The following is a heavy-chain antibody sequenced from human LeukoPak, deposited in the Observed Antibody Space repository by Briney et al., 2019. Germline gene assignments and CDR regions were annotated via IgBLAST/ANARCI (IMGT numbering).Heavy chain of an antibody. CDR2: TYYRAKWYN. Sequence: SQTLSLTCAISGDSVSSNSSAWNWIRQSPSRGLEWLGRTYYRAKWYNDYEVSVKSRITINPDTSKNQFSLQLNSVTPEDTAVYYCARDRGREAYRGSYHFDYWGQGTMVSVCS. CDR1: GDSVSSNSSA. D-gene: IGHD1-26*01. J-gene: IGHJ4*02. CDR3: ARDRGREAYRGSYHFDY. V-gene: IGHV6-1*01.